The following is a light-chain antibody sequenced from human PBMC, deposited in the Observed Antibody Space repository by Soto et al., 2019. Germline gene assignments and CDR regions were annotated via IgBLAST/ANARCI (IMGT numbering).Light chain of an antibody. CDR3: QQYNSPPN. Sequence: IQMTHSPSTLSASVLYIVTITCRASQNINTDLAWYQQKPGKAPKLLIYKASSLESGVPSRFSGSGSGTEFTLTISSLQPDDSATYYCQQYNSPPNFGQGTRLEIK. CDR2: KAS. V-gene: IGKV1-5*03. J-gene: IGKJ5*01. CDR1: QNINTD.